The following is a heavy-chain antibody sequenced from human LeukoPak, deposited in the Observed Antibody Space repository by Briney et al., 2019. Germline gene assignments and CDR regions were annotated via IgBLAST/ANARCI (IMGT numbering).Heavy chain of an antibody. D-gene: IGHD6-19*01. CDR3: VSRTSSGWYDF. J-gene: IGHJ5*01. Sequence: GGSLRLSCSASGFTFTSYSMHWVRQAPGKGLEYVSAINDNGGSTYYGDSVKGRFTVSRDNSENTLYLQMSGLRGDDTAIYYCVSRTSSGWYDFWGQGTLVIVSS. CDR1: GFTFTSYS. CDR2: INDNGGST. V-gene: IGHV3-64D*09.